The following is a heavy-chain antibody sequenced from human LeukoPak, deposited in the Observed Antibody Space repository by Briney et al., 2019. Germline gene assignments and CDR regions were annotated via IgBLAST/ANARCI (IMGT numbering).Heavy chain of an antibody. V-gene: IGHV3-23*01. J-gene: IGHJ4*02. CDR1: GFTFSSYS. Sequence: GGSLRLSCAVSGFTFSSYSMNWVRQAPGRGLEWVSAISGSGGSTYYADSVKGRFTISRDNSKNTLYLQMNSLRAEDTAVYYCAKTGNPATGDYWGQGTLVTVSS. CDR2: ISGSGGST. CDR3: AKTGNPATGDY. D-gene: IGHD1-1*01.